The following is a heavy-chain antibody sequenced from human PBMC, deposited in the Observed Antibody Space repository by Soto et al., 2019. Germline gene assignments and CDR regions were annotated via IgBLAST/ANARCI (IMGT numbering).Heavy chain of an antibody. CDR1: GGSISSYY. Sequence: LSLTCTVSGGSISSYYWSWIRQPPGKGLEWIGYIYYSGSTNYNPSLKSRVTISVDTSKNQFSLKLSSVTAADTAVYYCARGLRFLEWLSFDYWGQGTLVTVSS. D-gene: IGHD3-3*01. CDR2: IYYSGST. J-gene: IGHJ4*02. V-gene: IGHV4-59*01. CDR3: ARGLRFLEWLSFDY.